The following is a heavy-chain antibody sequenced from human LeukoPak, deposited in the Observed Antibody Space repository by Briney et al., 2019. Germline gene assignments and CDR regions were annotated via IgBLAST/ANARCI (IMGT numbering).Heavy chain of an antibody. V-gene: IGHV1-2*02. CDR2: INPYTDAT. D-gene: IGHD4-17*01. Sequence: ASVTVSCKASGYTFSDYFIHWVRQSPGHGLEWMGYINPYTDATDYAQKFQGRVTMIRDTSITTAYMELNSLTSDDAAVYYCAKDQMTTMNNKFPGWLDPWGQGTLVTVSS. J-gene: IGHJ5*02. CDR1: GYTFSDYF. CDR3: AKDQMTTMNNKFPGWLDP.